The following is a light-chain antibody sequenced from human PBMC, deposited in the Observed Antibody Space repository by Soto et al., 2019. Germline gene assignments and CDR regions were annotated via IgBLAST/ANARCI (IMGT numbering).Light chain of an antibody. CDR2: DVS. J-gene: IGLJ2*01. CDR1: SSDVGGYNY. CDR3: SSYTSSYTVV. Sequence: QSVLTQPASVSGSPGQSITISCTGTSSDVGGYNYVSWYQQHPGKAPKLMIYDVSNRPSGVSNRFSGSKSGNTASLTISGLQAEDEADYYCSSYTSSYTVVFGGGTKLTVL. V-gene: IGLV2-14*01.